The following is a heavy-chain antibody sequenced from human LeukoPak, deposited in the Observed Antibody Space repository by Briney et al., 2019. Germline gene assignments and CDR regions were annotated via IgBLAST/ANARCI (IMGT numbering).Heavy chain of an antibody. CDR1: GFTFSSYA. Sequence: PGGSLRLSCAASGFTFSSYAMSWVRQAPGKGLEWVSAISGSGGSTYYADSVKGRFTISRDNSKNTLYLQMNSLRAEDTAVYYCAKVGGYYDYVWESWSSYFDYWGQGTLVTVSS. CDR2: ISGSGGST. CDR3: AKVGGYYDYVWESWSSYFDY. D-gene: IGHD3-16*01. J-gene: IGHJ4*02. V-gene: IGHV3-23*01.